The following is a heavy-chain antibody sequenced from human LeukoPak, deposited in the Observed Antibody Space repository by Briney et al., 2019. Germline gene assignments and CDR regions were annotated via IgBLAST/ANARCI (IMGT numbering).Heavy chain of an antibody. CDR1: GFHFTTYW. D-gene: IGHD2-21*01. CDR2: IKQDGSEK. J-gene: IGHJ6*03. Sequence: GGSLRLSCAASGFHFTTYWTGWVRQAPGKGLEWVANIKQDGSEKYYVDSVKGRFTISRDNARNSLSLQMNSLRAEDTAVYYCARDRLLEDRDCNSYYYMDVWGIGTTVTVSS. V-gene: IGHV3-7*01. CDR3: ARDRLLEDRDCNSYYYMDV.